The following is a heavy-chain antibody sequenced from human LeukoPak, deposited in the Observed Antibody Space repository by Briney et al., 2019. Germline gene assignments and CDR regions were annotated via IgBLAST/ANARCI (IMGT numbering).Heavy chain of an antibody. CDR2: INTNTGNQ. CDR1: GYTFTSYA. CDR3: ARTRYSHRWLQCLGY. V-gene: IGHV7-4-1*02. D-gene: IGHD5-24*01. Sequence: ASVRVSCKASGYTFTSYAMNWVRQAPGQGLEWMGWINTNTGNQTYAQGFTGRFVFSLDTSVSTAYLQISSLKAEDTAVYYCARTRYSHRWLQCLGYWGQGTLVTVSS. J-gene: IGHJ4*02.